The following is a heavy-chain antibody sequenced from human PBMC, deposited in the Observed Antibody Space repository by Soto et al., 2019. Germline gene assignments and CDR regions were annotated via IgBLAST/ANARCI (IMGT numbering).Heavy chain of an antibody. J-gene: IGHJ6*04. V-gene: IGHV1-69*12. D-gene: IGHD2-15*01. CDR2: IMPVFATP. CDR3: GRDKLRQPLGGNYYSVLDV. Sequence: QVQLVQSGAEVKKPGSSVKVSCKASGGTFSTSAISWVRQAPGQGFEWVGGIMPVFATPDYAQNFQGRVTITAGESTTTAYLELTSLRTDDTAVYYCGRDKLRQPLGGNYYSVLDVWGKGTAITVSS. CDR1: GGTFSTSA.